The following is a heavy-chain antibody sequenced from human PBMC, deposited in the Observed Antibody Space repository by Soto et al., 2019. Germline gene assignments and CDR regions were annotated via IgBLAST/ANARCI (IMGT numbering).Heavy chain of an antibody. V-gene: IGHV3-33*01. D-gene: IGHD4-17*01. Sequence: QVQLVESGGGVVQPGTSLRLSCAASGFTLSRHGMHWVRQTPCKGLEWLAVILNDASGHWYADSVKGRFTISRDNFENTLYLQMNGLRLEDTAMYYCARDDDYPDNGFDYSGQGTLVTVSS. CDR3: ARDDDYPDNGFDY. CDR2: ILNDASGH. CDR1: GFTLSRHG. J-gene: IGHJ4*02.